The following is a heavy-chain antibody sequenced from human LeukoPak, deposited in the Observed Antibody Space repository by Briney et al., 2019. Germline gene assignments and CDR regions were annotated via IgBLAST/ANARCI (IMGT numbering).Heavy chain of an antibody. V-gene: IGHV3-21*01. CDR2: ISSSSSYI. CDR1: GFTFSSYS. CDR3: ARAYSERYGLGYYYMDV. J-gene: IGHJ6*03. Sequence: PGGSLRLSCVASGFTFSSYSMNWVRQAPGKGLEWVSSISSSSSYIYYADSVKGRFTISRDNAKKSLYLQMNSLRVEDTAVYYCARAYSERYGLGYYYMDVWGKGTTVTVSS. D-gene: IGHD1-26*01.